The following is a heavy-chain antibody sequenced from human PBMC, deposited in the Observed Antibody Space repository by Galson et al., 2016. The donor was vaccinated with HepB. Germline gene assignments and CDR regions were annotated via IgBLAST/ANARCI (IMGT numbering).Heavy chain of an antibody. V-gene: IGHV6-1*01. D-gene: IGHD3-10*01. CDR2: TFYRSTWEN. CDR1: GDSVYNNGAA. Sequence: CAISGDSVYNNGAAWVWIRQSPSRGLEWLGRTFYRSTWENHYAGSVINRITISPDTSRNQFSLHLHSLTPEDTAVYYCARAGMLGRGMDVWGQGTTVTVPS. J-gene: IGHJ6*02. CDR3: ARAGMLGRGMDV.